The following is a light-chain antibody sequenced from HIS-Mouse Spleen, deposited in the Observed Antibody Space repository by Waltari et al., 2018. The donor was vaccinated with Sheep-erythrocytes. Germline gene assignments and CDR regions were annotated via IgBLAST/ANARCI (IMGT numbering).Light chain of an antibody. CDR3: CSYAGSYNHV. Sequence: QSALTQPRSVSGSPGPSVTISCTGTSSDVGCYNHDSWYQQHPGKAPKLMIYDVSKRPSGVPDRFSGSKSGNTASLTISGLQAEDEADYYCCSYAGSYNHVFATGTKVTVL. J-gene: IGLJ1*01. V-gene: IGLV2-11*01. CDR1: SSDVGCYNH. CDR2: DVS.